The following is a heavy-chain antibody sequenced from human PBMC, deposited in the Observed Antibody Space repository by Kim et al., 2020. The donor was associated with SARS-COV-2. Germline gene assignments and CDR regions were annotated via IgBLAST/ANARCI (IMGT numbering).Heavy chain of an antibody. CDR3: ARAGINLDP. V-gene: IGHV4-34*01. D-gene: IGHD3-10*01. CDR1: GGSFSGYY. Sequence: SETLSLTCAVYGGSFSGYYWSWIRQPPGKGQEWIGEINHSGSTNYNPSLKSRVTISVDTSKNQFSLKLSSVTAADTAVYYCARAGINLDPWGQGTLVTVSS. J-gene: IGHJ5*02. CDR2: INHSGST.